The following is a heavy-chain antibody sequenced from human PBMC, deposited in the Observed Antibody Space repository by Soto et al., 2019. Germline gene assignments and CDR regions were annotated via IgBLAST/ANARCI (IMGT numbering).Heavy chain of an antibody. CDR3: ARLWMSPRGGRSFDY. J-gene: IGHJ4*02. V-gene: IGHV1-46*01. Sequence: ASVKVSCKASGYTFTSYYMHWVRQAPGQGLEWMGIINPSGGSTSYAQKFQGRVTMTRDTSTSTVYMELSSLRSEDTAVYYCARLWMSPRGGRSFDYWGQGTLVTVSS. CDR2: INPSGGST. D-gene: IGHD2-15*01. CDR1: GYTFTSYY.